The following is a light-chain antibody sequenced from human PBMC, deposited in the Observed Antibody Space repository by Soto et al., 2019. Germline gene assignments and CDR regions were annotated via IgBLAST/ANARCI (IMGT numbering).Light chain of an antibody. CDR1: KSDIGVYDF. CDR2: EVV. V-gene: IGLV2-8*01. CDR3: KSYAGSKTYV. J-gene: IGLJ1*01. Sequence: QSLLSHSRSASWSPGQLVTISCTGTKSDIGVYDFVSWYQHHPGKAPRLIIYEVVQRPSGVPDRFSGPKSGNTASLTVSGLQAADQADYFCKSYAGSKTYVLGSGTKV.